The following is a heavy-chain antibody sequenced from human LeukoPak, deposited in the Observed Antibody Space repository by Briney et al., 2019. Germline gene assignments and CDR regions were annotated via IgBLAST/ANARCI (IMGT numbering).Heavy chain of an antibody. D-gene: IGHD4-17*01. J-gene: IGHJ3*02. V-gene: IGHV5-51*01. Sequence: GESLKISCKGSGCSFTSYWIGWVRQMPGKGLEWMGIIYPGDSDTRYSPSFQGQVTISADKSISIAYLQWSSLKASDTAMYYCARRTDYGDYQTEAFDIWGQGTMVTVSS. CDR2: IYPGDSDT. CDR1: GCSFTSYW. CDR3: ARRTDYGDYQTEAFDI.